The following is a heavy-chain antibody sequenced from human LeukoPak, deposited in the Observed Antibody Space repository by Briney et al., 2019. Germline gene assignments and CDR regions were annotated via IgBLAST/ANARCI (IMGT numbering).Heavy chain of an antibody. J-gene: IGHJ4*02. CDR1: GFTFSTYG. CDR2: IRCDGSSE. V-gene: IGHV3-33*01. D-gene: IGHD2-15*01. CDR3: ARYCSGGTCYVGSI. Sequence: PARSLTLSCAASGFTFSTYGTHWVGQAPGKGLKWVTVIRCDGSSEYYADCVKGRFIISRDNSKNTLYLQMNSLRAEDTAVYYCARYCSGGTCYVGSIWGQGTLVTVSS.